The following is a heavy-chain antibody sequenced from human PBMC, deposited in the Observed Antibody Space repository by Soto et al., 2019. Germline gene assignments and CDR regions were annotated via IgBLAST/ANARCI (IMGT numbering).Heavy chain of an antibody. CDR1: GGSISSSSYY. D-gene: IGHD6-13*01. Sequence: QLQLQESGPGLVKPSETLSLTCTVSGGSISSSSYYWGWIRQPPGKGLEWIGSIYYSGSTYYNPSLKSRVTISVDTSQTQFSRKLSAVTAADTAVYYCAREQSSSWVDYFDYWGQGTLVTVSS. CDR2: IYYSGST. CDR3: AREQSSSWVDYFDY. V-gene: IGHV4-39*02. J-gene: IGHJ4*02.